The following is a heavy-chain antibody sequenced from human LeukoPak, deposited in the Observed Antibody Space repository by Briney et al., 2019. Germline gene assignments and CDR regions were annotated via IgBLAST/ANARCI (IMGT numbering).Heavy chain of an antibody. J-gene: IGHJ5*02. CDR2: IYPGDSDT. CDR3: ARHTLQYCSGGSCYGGWFDP. Sequence: GESLKISCKGSGYSFTSYWIGWVRQMPGKGLEWMGIIYPGDSDTRYSPSFQDQVTISADKSISTAYLQWSSLKASDTAMYYCARHTLQYCSGGSCYGGWFDPWGQGTLVTVSS. CDR1: GYSFTSYW. V-gene: IGHV5-51*01. D-gene: IGHD2-15*01.